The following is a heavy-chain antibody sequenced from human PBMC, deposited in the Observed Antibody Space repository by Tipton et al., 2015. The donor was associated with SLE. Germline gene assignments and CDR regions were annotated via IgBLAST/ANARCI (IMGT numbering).Heavy chain of an antibody. CDR2: ISAYNGNT. D-gene: IGHD3-22*01. CDR3: ARDDWPYYYDSSGYYADY. Sequence: QVQLVQSGAEVKKPGASVKVSCKASGYIFTNYGFSWVRQAPGQGLEWMGWISAYNGNTKYAQKLQGRVTMTTDTSTSTAYMDLRSLRSDDTAVYYCARDDWPYYYDSSGYYADYWGQGTLVTVSS. V-gene: IGHV1-18*01. CDR1: GYIFTNYG. J-gene: IGHJ4*02.